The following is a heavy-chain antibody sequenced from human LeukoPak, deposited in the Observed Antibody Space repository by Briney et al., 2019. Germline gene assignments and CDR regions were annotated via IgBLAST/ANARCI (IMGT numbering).Heavy chain of an antibody. CDR3: ARDGHYYDSSGSYYYYYMDV. CDR1: GGSISSYY. Sequence: SETLSLTCTVSGGSISSYYWSLIRQPAGKGLEWIGRIYTSGSTNYNPSLKSRVTMSVDTSKNQFSLKLSSVTAADTAVYYCARDGHYYDSSGSYYYYYMDVWGKGTTVTVS. CDR2: IYTSGST. D-gene: IGHD3-22*01. J-gene: IGHJ6*03. V-gene: IGHV4-4*07.